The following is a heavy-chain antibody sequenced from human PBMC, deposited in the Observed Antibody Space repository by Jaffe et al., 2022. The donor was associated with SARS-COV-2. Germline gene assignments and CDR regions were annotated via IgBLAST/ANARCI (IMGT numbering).Heavy chain of an antibody. J-gene: IGHJ5*02. CDR2: IYTSGST. CDR3: ARDKARPGIAVVGSWFDP. D-gene: IGHD6-19*01. V-gene: IGHV4-61*02. Sequence: QVQLQESGPGLVKPSQTLSLTCTVSGGSISSGSYYWSWIRQPAGKGLEWIGRIYTSGSTNYNPSLKSRVTISVDTSKNQFSLKLSSVTAADTAVYYCARDKARPGIAVVGSWFDPWGQGTLVTVSS. CDR1: GGSISSGSYY.